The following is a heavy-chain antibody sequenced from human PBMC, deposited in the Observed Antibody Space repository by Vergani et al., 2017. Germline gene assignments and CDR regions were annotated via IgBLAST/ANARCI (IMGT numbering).Heavy chain of an antibody. Sequence: QLQLQQSGPGLVKPSETLFLTCTVSADSISSGYYWGWIRQPPGKGLEWIGSLSTTGGATHASHNPSLKSRVSISVDTSKSQFSLRLTSVTAADSAIYYCAGDTHSWQRADRWGQGLLVSVSS. CDR1: ADSISSGYY. D-gene: IGHD6-13*01. CDR2: LSTTGGA. J-gene: IGHJ5*02. V-gene: IGHV4-38-2*02. CDR3: AGDTHSWQRADR.